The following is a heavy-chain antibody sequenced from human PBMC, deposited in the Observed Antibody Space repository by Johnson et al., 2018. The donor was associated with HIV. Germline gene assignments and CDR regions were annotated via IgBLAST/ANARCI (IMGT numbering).Heavy chain of an antibody. J-gene: IGHJ3*02. Sequence: VESGGGVVQPGRSLRLSCAASGFTFSYYSMHWVRQAPGKGLEWVAVISHDGSNKYYADSVRGRFTISRDKSRNTLYLQMNSLRAEDTAVHYCAREGNYYDSSSHVFDIWGQGTMVTVSS. CDR2: ISHDGSNK. V-gene: IGHV3-30-3*01. CDR3: AREGNYYDSSSHVFDI. CDR1: GFTFSYYS. D-gene: IGHD3-22*01.